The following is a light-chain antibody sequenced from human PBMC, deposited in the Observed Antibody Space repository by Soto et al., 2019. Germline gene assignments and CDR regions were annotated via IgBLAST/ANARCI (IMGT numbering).Light chain of an antibody. CDR2: GAS. J-gene: IGKJ1*01. CDR3: QQYNNWPQRT. CDR1: QSVSSN. V-gene: IGKV3-15*01. Sequence: EIVMTQSPATPSVSPGERATLSCRASQSVSSNLAWYQQKPGQAPRLLIYGASTRATGIPARFSGSGSGTEFTLTISSLQSEDFAVYYCQQYNNWPQRTFGQGTKVEIK.